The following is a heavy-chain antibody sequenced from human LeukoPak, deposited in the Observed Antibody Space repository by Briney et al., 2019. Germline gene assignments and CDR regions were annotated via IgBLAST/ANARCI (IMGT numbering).Heavy chain of an antibody. Sequence: PGGSLRLSCAASRFTISYSTLNWVRQAPGKGLEWVSSISSSSSYIYYADSVKGRFTISRDNAKSSLHLQMNSLRAEDTAVYYCARATSDDILTGYYSSWGQGTLVTVSS. CDR2: ISSSSSYI. V-gene: IGHV3-21*01. CDR1: RFTISYST. J-gene: IGHJ5*02. CDR3: ARATSDDILTGYYSS. D-gene: IGHD3-9*01.